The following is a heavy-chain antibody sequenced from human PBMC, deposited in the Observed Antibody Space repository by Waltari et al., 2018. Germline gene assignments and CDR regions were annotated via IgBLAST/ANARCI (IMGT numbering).Heavy chain of an antibody. Sequence: EVQLVESGGGLVKPGESLRLSCAASGFVFSDYSMNWVSQAPGKGLEWIAYISSSTTVNYYADSVKGRFTVSRDNAKNLLFLQTDSLRAEDTAVYYCAREGGFTSWYALQYWGQGSLVTVSS. CDR1: GFVFSDYS. D-gene: IGHD6-13*01. V-gene: IGHV3-48*01. CDR2: ISSSTTVN. CDR3: AREGGFTSWYALQY. J-gene: IGHJ1*01.